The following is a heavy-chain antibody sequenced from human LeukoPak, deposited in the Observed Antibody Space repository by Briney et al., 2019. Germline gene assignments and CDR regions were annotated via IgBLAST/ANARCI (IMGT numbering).Heavy chain of an antibody. CDR2: ISSSGSTI. V-gene: IGHV3-11*04. CDR3: ARASWSYSPYFDY. Sequence: GGSLRLSCAASGFTFSDYYMSLIRQAPGKGLEWVSYISSSGSTIYYADSVKGRFTISRDNAKNSLYLQMNSLRAEDTAVYYCARASWSYSPYFDYWGQGTLVTVSS. D-gene: IGHD1-26*01. CDR1: GFTFSDYY. J-gene: IGHJ4*02.